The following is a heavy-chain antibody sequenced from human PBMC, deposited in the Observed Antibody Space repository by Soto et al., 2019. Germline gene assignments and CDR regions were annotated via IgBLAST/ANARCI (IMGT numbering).Heavy chain of an antibody. D-gene: IGHD6-6*01. CDR1: GFTFRDYD. J-gene: IGHJ4*02. Sequence: QVQLVESGGGLVRPGGSLRLSCAASGFTFRDYDMSWISQEPGKGLEWVSCISSSGTVTYYADSGKGRFTISRDDAKTSLSMEMTSLRVEDTVVYCCARKGPRAARSKRWGQVTLVTVS. CDR3: ARKGPRAARSKR. CDR2: ISSSGTVT. V-gene: IGHV3-11*01.